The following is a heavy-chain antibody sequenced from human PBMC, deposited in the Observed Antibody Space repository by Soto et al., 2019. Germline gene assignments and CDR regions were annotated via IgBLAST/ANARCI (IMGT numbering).Heavy chain of an antibody. CDR2: TDPSGSYA. V-gene: IGHV5-10-1*01. Sequence: PGEALKISCNGSGYSFTSYWISLVRQMPGKGLEWIGRTDPSGSYANYSPSFEGHVTISADKCINTNYLQWSRMKAPDPDMSYCACWVGALPRQVDSWGQGTLVTVSS. CDR1: GYSFTSYW. D-gene: IGHD3-10*01. J-gene: IGHJ4*02. CDR3: ACWVGALPRQVDS.